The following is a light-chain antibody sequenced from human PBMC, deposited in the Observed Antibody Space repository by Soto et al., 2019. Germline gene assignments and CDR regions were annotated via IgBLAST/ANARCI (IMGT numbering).Light chain of an antibody. CDR2: GAS. CDR3: QQYVNSPEIS. Sequence: DIVLTHSPGTLSLSPGERATLSCRASQTINDNFLAWYQQKPGQSPRLLISGASIRAPVIPDRFSGSGSETDFTLTISRLEPEDFAFYYCQQYVNSPEISFGPGTKVDIK. J-gene: IGKJ3*01. CDR1: QTINDNF. V-gene: IGKV3-20*01.